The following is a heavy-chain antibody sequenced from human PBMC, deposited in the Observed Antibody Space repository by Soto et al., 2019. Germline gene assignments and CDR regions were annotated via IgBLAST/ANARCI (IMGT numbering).Heavy chain of an antibody. CDR1: GGSISSVDHY. CDR3: ARESGGYDSSTRYGLDV. V-gene: IGHV4-31*03. Sequence: QVQLQESGPGLVKPSQTLSLTCSVSGGSISSVDHYWTWIRQQPGKGLEWIGYIYYSGSTDYNPSLKSRVTISVDRSKNQFSLNLSSVTAADTAIYYCARESGGYDSSTRYGLDVWGQGTTVTVSS. D-gene: IGHD6-25*01. J-gene: IGHJ6*02. CDR2: IYYSGST.